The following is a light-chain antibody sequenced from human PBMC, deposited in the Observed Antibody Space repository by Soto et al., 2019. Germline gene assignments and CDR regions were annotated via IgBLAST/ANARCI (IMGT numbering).Light chain of an antibody. CDR2: NVS. V-gene: IGLV2-23*02. J-gene: IGLJ3*02. CDR1: SSDVGTYNL. CDR3: CSYTGGDTHWV. Sequence: QSALTQPASVSGSPGQSITISCTGTSSDVGTYNLVSWYQHHPGKAPKLIIYNVSQWPSGLSTRFSGSKSGNTASLTNSGVQPEDEAVYYCCSYTGGDTHWVFGGGTQLTVL.